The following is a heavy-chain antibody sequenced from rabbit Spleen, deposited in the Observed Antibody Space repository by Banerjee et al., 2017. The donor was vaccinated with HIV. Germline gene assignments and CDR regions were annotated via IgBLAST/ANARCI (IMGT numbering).Heavy chain of an antibody. CDR2: IYGGDGHNT. CDR3: ARGSAAMTMMITGFYFNL. CDR1: GFSFSNSYY. D-gene: IGHD2-1*01. V-gene: IGHV1S40*01. J-gene: IGHJ4*01. Sequence: QSLEESGGDRVKPGASLTLTCTASGFSFSNSYYMCWVRQAPGKGLESIACIYGGDGHNTWLAKWAKGRFTISKTSSTPVTLQVTSLAAADPATYFCARGSAAMTMMITGFYFNLWGQGTLVTVS.